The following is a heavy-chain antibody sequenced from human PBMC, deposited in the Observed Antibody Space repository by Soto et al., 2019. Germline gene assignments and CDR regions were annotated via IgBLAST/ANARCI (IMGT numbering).Heavy chain of an antibody. Sequence: EVQLLESGGGLVQPGGSLRLSCAASGFTFSSYAMIWVRQAPGKGLEWVSTIGLSGGSTYYADSVQGRFTISRDNSKNTLYLQMNSLRTDDTAVYYCAKDPPPLYCSGGGCYSFWGQGTLVTVSS. V-gene: IGHV3-23*01. CDR3: AKDPPPLYCSGGGCYSF. D-gene: IGHD2-15*01. J-gene: IGHJ4*02. CDR1: GFTFSSYA. CDR2: IGLSGGST.